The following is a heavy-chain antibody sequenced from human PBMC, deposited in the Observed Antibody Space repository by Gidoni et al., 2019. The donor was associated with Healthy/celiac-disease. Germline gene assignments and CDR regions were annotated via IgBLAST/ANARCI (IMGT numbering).Heavy chain of an antibody. CDR2: ISGSGGST. D-gene: IGHD6-13*01. Sequence: EVQLLESGGGLVQPGGSLRLSCAASGFTFSSYAMSWVRQAPGEGLEWVYAISGSGGSTYYADSVKGRFTISRDNAKNTLYLQMNSLRAEDTAVYYCAKDRREQQLVLDYWGQGTLVTVSS. J-gene: IGHJ4*02. CDR3: AKDRREQQLVLDY. V-gene: IGHV3-23*01. CDR1: GFTFSSYA.